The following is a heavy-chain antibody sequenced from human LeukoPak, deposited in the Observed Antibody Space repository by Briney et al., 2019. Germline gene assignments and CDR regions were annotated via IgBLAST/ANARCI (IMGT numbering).Heavy chain of an antibody. CDR2: IYYSGST. D-gene: IGHD3-9*01. Sequence: PSETLSLTCTVSGGSISSYYWSWIRQPPGKGLEWIGYIYYSGSTNYNPSLKSRVTISVDTSKNQFSLKLSSVTAADTAVYYCARDHWLLSSNTWYYYGMDVWGQGTTVTVSS. CDR3: ARDHWLLSSNTWYYYGMDV. V-gene: IGHV4-59*01. CDR1: GGSISSYY. J-gene: IGHJ6*02.